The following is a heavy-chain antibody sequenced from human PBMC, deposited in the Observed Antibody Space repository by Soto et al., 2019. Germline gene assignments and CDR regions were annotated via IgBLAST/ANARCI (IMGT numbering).Heavy chain of an antibody. CDR1: GGSFSGYY. D-gene: IGHD3-22*01. Sequence: QVQLQQWGAGLLKPSETLSLTCAVYGGSFSGYYWSWIRQPPGKGLEWIGEINHSGSTNYNPSLKSRVTISVDTSKNQFSLKLSSMTAADTAVYYCARALNSGYYSSRIYYFDYWGQGTLVTVSS. CDR3: ARALNSGYYSSRIYYFDY. J-gene: IGHJ4*02. V-gene: IGHV4-34*01. CDR2: INHSGST.